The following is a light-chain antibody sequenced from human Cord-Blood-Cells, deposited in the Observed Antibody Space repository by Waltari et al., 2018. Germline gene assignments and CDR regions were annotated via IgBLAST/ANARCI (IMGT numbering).Light chain of an antibody. CDR3: SSYTSSSTLV. CDR2: DVS. V-gene: IGLV2-14*01. J-gene: IGLJ2*01. CDR1: SSAVGGHSY. Sequence: QSALTQPASVSGCPGQSITISCTGTSSAVGGHSYVPWYQQHPGKAPKLMIYDVSNRPSGVSNRFSGSKSGNTASLTISGLQAEDEADYYCSSYTSSSTLVFGGGTKLTVL.